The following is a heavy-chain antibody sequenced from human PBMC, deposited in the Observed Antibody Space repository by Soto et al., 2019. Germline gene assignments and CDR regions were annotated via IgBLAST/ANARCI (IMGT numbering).Heavy chain of an antibody. V-gene: IGHV4-4*07. CDR2: ICTSGST. J-gene: IGHJ6*02. D-gene: IGHD2-21*01. CDR3: ASVRIAYRTGVYGMDV. Sequence: PSETLSLTCTVSGGSISSYYCYWIRQPGGKGLEWIGRICTSGSTNYNPSLKSRVSMSLDTSKNQFSMKLSSVTAADTAEYYCASVRIAYRTGVYGMDVWGQGTTLTVSS. CDR1: GGSISSYY.